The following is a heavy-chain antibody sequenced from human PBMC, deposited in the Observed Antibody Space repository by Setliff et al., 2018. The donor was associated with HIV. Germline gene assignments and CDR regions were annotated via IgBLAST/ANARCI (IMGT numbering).Heavy chain of an antibody. J-gene: IGHJ6*03. D-gene: IGHD2-2*01. V-gene: IGHV1-18*01. Sequence: ASVKVSCKASGYTFNNYGISCVRQAPGQRLEWMGWVNVGKGDTKYSQVRDRVTMTRDTSIATGYMELRSLTSDDTAVYYCARDGRDCASTNCNGNYMEVWGKGTTV. CDR1: GYTFNNYG. CDR3: ARDGRDCASTNCNGNYMEV. CDR2: VNVGKGDT.